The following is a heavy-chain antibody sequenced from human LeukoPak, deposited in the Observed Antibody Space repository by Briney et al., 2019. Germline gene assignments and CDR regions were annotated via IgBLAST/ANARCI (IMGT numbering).Heavy chain of an antibody. Sequence: GGSLRLSCAASGFTFGSCWMNWVRQTPGKGLEWVANINQDGSQKFYVDSVKGRFTISRDNSKNTVYLQMSGLRPEDTAVYYCARAPGGRSWYYFDYWGQGTLVTVSS. D-gene: IGHD6-13*01. J-gene: IGHJ4*02. CDR3: ARAPGGRSWYYFDY. CDR2: INQDGSQK. CDR1: GFTFGSCW. V-gene: IGHV3-7*01.